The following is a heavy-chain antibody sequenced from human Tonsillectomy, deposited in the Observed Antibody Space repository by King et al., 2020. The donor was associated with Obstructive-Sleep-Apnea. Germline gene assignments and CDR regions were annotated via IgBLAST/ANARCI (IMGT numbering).Heavy chain of an antibody. CDR2: IWYDGSNK. Sequence: VQLVESGGGVVQPGRSLRLSCAASGFTFSSYGMHWVRQAPGKGLEWVAVIWYDGSNKYYADSVKGRFTISRDNSKNTLYLQMNSLRAEDTAVYYCAKEETYYYDSSGYAFDIWGQGTMVTVSS. CDR3: AKEETYYYDSSGYAFDI. D-gene: IGHD3-22*01. CDR1: GFTFSSYG. V-gene: IGHV3-33*06. J-gene: IGHJ3*02.